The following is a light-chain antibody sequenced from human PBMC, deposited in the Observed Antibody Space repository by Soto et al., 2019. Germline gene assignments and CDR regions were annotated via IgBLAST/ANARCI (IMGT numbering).Light chain of an antibody. Sequence: EIVMTQSPATLSVSPGERATLSCRASQSVSSTLAWYQQIPGQAPRLLLSGTSTRATGIPARFSGSGSGTEVTLAISSLQSEDFAFYYCQQYCQWPLTFSGGTKVEVK. CDR3: QQYCQWPLT. J-gene: IGKJ4*01. V-gene: IGKV3-15*01. CDR1: QSVSST. CDR2: GTS.